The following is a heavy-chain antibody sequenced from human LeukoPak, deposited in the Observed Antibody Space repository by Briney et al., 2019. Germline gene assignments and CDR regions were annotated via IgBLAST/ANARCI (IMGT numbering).Heavy chain of an antibody. J-gene: IGHJ5*01. Sequence: GGSLRLSCVASGLTFSDYSINWVRRAPGKGLEWVSSINPTSTSIYYADAVRGRFTISRDNAKSSLYLQMDSLRAEDTAVYYCVRXRRNSNRSYYYYYYDSWGQGILVTVSS. CDR1: GLTFSDYS. CDR3: VRXRRNSNRSYYYYYYDS. V-gene: IGHV3-21*01. CDR2: INPTSTSI. D-gene: IGHD3-10*01.